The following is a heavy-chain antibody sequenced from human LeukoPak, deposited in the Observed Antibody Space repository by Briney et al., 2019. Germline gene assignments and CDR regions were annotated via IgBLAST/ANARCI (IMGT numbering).Heavy chain of an antibody. CDR2: IWHDGSNK. CDR3: ASLTTHDAFDI. Sequence: GGSLRLSCTASGFTFGDYAMSWVRQAPGKGLEWVAVIWHDGSNKYYADSVKGRFTISRDNSKNTLYLQMNSLRAEDTAVYYCASLTTHDAFDIWGQGTMVTVSS. V-gene: IGHV3-33*01. D-gene: IGHD4-11*01. CDR1: GFTFGDYA. J-gene: IGHJ3*02.